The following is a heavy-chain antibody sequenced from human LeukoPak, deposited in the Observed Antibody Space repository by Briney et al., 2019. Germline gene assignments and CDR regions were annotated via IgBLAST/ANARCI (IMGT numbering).Heavy chain of an antibody. CDR3: AKGLSSSSWYVADS. CDR1: GFTFDDYA. J-gene: IGHJ4*02. D-gene: IGHD6-13*01. V-gene: IGHV3-9*01. Sequence: GGSLRLSCAASGFTFDDYAMHWARQAPGKGLEWVSGISWNSGSIGYADSVKGRFTISRDNAKNSLYLQMNSLRAEDTALYYCAKGLSSSSWYVADSWGQGTLVTVSS. CDR2: ISWNSGSI.